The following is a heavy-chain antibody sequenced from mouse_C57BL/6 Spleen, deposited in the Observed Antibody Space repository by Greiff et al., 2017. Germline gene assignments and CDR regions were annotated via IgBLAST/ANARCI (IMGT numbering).Heavy chain of an antibody. CDR3: ARWDYDRYFDY. J-gene: IGHJ2*01. V-gene: IGHV1-26*01. CDR1: GYTFTDYY. CDR2: INPNNGGT. D-gene: IGHD2-4*01. Sequence: EVQLQQSGPELVKPGASVKISCKASGYTFTDYYMNWVKQSHGKSLEWIGDINPNNGGTSYNQKFKGKATLTVDKSSSTAYMELRSLTSEDSAVYYCARWDYDRYFDYWGQGTTLTVSS.